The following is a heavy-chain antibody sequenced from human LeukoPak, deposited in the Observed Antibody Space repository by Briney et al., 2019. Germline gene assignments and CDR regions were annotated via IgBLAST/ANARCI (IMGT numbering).Heavy chain of an antibody. Sequence: GGSLRLSCAASGFTFSSYWMSWVRQAPGKGLEWVANIKQDRSEKYYVDSVKGRFTISRDNAKNSLYLQMNSLRAEDTAVYYCAREKEQWLDDAFDIWGQGTMVTVSS. CDR2: IKQDRSEK. D-gene: IGHD6-19*01. CDR3: AREKEQWLDDAFDI. J-gene: IGHJ3*02. V-gene: IGHV3-7*01. CDR1: GFTFSSYW.